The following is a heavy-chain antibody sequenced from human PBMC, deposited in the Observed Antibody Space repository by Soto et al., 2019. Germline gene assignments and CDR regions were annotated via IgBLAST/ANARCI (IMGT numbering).Heavy chain of an antibody. CDR2: VGPSGAST. D-gene: IGHD3-22*01. Sequence: LRLSCAASGITFGQYAMSWVRLAPGKGLEWVSVVGPSGASTFYADSVRGRFTISRDNSENTLYLQMNSLRAADTALYFCARSYYYDSTGYYRTFDYWGPGTLVTVSS. CDR1: GITFGQYA. J-gene: IGHJ4*02. V-gene: IGHV3-23*01. CDR3: ARSYYYDSTGYYRTFDY.